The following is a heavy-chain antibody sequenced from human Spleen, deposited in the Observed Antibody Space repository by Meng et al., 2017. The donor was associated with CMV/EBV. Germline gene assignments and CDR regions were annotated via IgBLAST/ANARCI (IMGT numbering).Heavy chain of an antibody. D-gene: IGHD2-2*01. J-gene: IGHJ6*02. CDR1: GFTFSSYS. V-gene: IGHV3-21*01. CDR3: ARDEVVPAAGSYYYGMDV. Sequence: GESLKISCAASGFTFSSYSMNWVRQAPGKGLEWVSSISSSSSYIYYADSVKGRFTISRDNAKNSLYLQMNSLRAEDTAVYYCARDEVVPAAGSYYYGMDVWGQGTTVTVSS. CDR2: ISSSSSYI.